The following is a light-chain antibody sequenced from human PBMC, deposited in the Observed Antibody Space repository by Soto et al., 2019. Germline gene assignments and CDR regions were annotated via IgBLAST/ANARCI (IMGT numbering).Light chain of an antibody. V-gene: IGLV2-11*01. CDR3: CLYAVTFYV. Sequence: QSVLPQPASVSGSPGQSITISCTGTSSDVGTYDFVSWYQQHPGKAPRLMIFDVSERPSEVPDRFSGSKSGNTDSLTISGLQAEDEADYYCCLYAVTFYVFGTGTKVTVL. CDR1: SSDVGTYDF. CDR2: DVS. J-gene: IGLJ1*01.